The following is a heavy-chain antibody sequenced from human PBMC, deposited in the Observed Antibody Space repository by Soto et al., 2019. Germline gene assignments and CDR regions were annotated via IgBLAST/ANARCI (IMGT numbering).Heavy chain of an antibody. J-gene: IGHJ5*02. CDR2: INPNSRGT. CDR3: ARVTLKAGNWFDP. V-gene: IGHV1-2*02. CDR1: GYTFTDYF. Sequence: ASVKGSCKASGYTFTDYFIHWVRQAPGQGFEWMGWINPNSRGTNYAQKFQGRVTMTRDTSNSTAYMELRGLTSDDTAVYYCARVTLKAGNWFDPWGQGTLVTVSS.